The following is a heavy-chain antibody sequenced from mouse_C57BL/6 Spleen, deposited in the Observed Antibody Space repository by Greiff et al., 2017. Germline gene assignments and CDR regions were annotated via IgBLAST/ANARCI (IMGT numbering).Heavy chain of an antibody. CDR2: ILPGSGST. CDR1: GYTFTGYW. Sequence: QVQLQQSGAELMKPGASVKLSCKATGYTFTGYWIEWVKQRPGHGLEWIGEILPGSGSTNYNEKFKGKATFTADTSSNTAYMQLSSLTTEDSAIYCCAGNKFITTVVAPFAYWGQGTLVTVSA. J-gene: IGHJ3*01. D-gene: IGHD1-1*01. CDR3: AGNKFITTVVAPFAY. V-gene: IGHV1-9*01.